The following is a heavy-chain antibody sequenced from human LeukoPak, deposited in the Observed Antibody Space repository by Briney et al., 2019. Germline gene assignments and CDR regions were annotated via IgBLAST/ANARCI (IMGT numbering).Heavy chain of an antibody. CDR2: INGDASDI. CDR1: GFTLSKYY. D-gene: IGHD5-18*01. Sequence: GGSLRLSCAASGFTLSKYYMSWIRQTPGKGLEWVSYINGDASDINYVDSVKGRFTVSRDNAKNSVSLQMNSLRAEDTAVYYCTRAIWGYSHDALWGQGALVTVSS. J-gene: IGHJ4*02. V-gene: IGHV3-11*01. CDR3: TRAIWGYSHDAL.